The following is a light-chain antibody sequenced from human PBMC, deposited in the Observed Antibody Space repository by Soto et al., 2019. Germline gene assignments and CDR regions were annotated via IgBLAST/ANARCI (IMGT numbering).Light chain of an antibody. Sequence: QSVLTQPPSVSAAPGQRVTISCSGSSSNIGAGYDVHWYQQLPGTAPKLLIFGNTKRPSGVPDRFSGSKSGSSASLAITGLQAEDEADYYCQSTSLSDLHVFGTGTKVTVL. V-gene: IGLV1-40*01. J-gene: IGLJ1*01. CDR2: GNT. CDR3: QSTSLSDLHV. CDR1: SSNIGAGYD.